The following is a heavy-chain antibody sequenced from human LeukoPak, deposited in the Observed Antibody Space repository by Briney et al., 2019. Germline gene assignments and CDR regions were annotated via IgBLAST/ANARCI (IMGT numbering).Heavy chain of an antibody. CDR2: ISSSSSYI. V-gene: IGHV3-21*01. Sequence: GGSLRLSCAASGFTFSSYSMTWVRQAPGKGLEWVSSISSSSSYIYYADSVKGRFTISRDNAKNSLYLQMNSLRAEDTAVYYCARDSDSSGYCDYWGQGTLVTVSS. J-gene: IGHJ4*02. CDR3: ARDSDSSGYCDY. D-gene: IGHD3-22*01. CDR1: GFTFSSYS.